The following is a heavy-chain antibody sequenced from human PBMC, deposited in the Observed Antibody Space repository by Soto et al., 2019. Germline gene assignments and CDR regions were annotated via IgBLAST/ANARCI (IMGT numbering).Heavy chain of an antibody. CDR2: INHSGGT. V-gene: IGHV4-34*02. J-gene: IGHJ6*02. CDR3: ARDRQYYHFWSGYQNEGPYGMDV. D-gene: IGHD3-3*02. CDR1: GGSFSGYF. Sequence: QVQLQQWGAGLLKPSETPSLTCAVYGGSFSGYFWTWIRQAPGKGLEWIGKINHSGGTNYNSSLKSRVTISVDTSKDQFSLILSSVTAADTAVYYCARDRQYYHFWSGYQNEGPYGMDVWGQGTTVTVSS.